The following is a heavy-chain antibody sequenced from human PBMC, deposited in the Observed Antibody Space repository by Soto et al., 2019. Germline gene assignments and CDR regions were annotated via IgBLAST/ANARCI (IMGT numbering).Heavy chain of an antibody. V-gene: IGHV4-39*01. CDR1: GGSISSSSYY. Sequence: QLQLQESGPRLVKPSETLSLTCTVSGGSISSSSYYWGWIRQPPGKGREWIGSIYYSGSTFYNPSLKSRLTLYVDMSNKQFSLKLSSVTAADTAVYYCASQQYITIFGVVINNGFDPWGQGTLVTVSS. CDR3: ASQQYITIFGVVINNGFDP. J-gene: IGHJ5*02. D-gene: IGHD3-3*01. CDR2: IYYSGST.